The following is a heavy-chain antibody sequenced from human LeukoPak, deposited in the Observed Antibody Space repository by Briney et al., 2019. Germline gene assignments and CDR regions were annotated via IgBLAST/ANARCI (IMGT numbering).Heavy chain of an antibody. Sequence: GGSLRLSCAASGFTFDDYAMHWVRQAPGKGLEWVSGISWNSGSIGYADSVKGRFTISRDNAKNSLYLQMNSLRAEDTALYYCAKGFSPWELLLPFDYWGQGTLVTVSS. J-gene: IGHJ4*02. CDR2: ISWNSGSI. CDR3: AKGFSPWELLLPFDY. CDR1: GFTFDDYA. V-gene: IGHV3-9*01. D-gene: IGHD1-26*01.